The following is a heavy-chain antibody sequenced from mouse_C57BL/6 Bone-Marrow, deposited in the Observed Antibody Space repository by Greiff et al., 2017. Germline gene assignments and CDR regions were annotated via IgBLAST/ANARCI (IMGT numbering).Heavy chain of an antibody. CDR2: TLPGSGST. V-gene: IGHV1-9*01. D-gene: IGHD1-1*01. CDR3: ARSANYYGSSLVFDY. CDR1: GYTFTGYW. Sequence: VQLKESGAELMKPGASVKLSCKATGYTFTGYWIEWVKQRPGHGLEWIGETLPGSGSTNYNEKFKGKATFTADTSSNTAYMQLSSLTTEDSAIYYCARSANYYGSSLVFDYWGQGTTRTVSS. J-gene: IGHJ2*01.